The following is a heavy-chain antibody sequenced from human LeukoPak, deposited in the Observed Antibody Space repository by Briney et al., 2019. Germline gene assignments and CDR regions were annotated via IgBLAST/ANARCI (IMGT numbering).Heavy chain of an antibody. V-gene: IGHV4-39*07. CDR1: GVSISSTSYY. CDR3: ARGNEYSYGEDAFDI. CDR2: IYYSGRT. Sequence: PSETLSLTCTVSGVSISSTSYYWAWIRQPPGKGLEWIGSIYYSGRTYYNPSLKSRVTTSVDTSKNQFSLKLSSVTAADTAVYYCARGNEYSYGEDAFDIWGQGTMVTVSS. D-gene: IGHD5-18*01. J-gene: IGHJ3*02.